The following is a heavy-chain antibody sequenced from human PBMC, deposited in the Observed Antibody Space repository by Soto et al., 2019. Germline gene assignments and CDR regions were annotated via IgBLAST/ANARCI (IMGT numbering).Heavy chain of an antibody. CDR3: AHPRGFGVFDAYDI. CDR1: GFTFSTYA. D-gene: IGHD3-10*01. J-gene: IGHJ3*02. CDR2: ISNSGGMI. Sequence: GGSLRLSCAASGFTFSTYAMSWVRQAPGKGLEWVSAISNSGGMIYYADSVQGRFTISRDNSMKTLFLQMHSLRIEDTAVYYCAHPRGFGVFDAYDIWGQGTMVTVSS. V-gene: IGHV3-23*01.